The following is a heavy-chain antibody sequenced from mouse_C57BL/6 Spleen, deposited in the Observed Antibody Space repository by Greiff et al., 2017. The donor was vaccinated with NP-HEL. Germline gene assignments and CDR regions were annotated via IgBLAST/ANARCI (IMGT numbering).Heavy chain of an antibody. CDR1: GFNIKDDY. D-gene: IGHD1-1*01. CDR3: TTFYYYVSSPSWFAY. CDR2: IDPENGDT. V-gene: IGHV14-4*01. J-gene: IGHJ3*01. Sequence: VQLQQSGAELVRPGASVKLSCTASGFNIKDDYMHWVKQRPEQGLEWIGWIDPENGDTAYASKFQGKATITADTSSNTAYLQLSSLTSEDTAVYYCTTFYYYVSSPSWFAYWGQGTLVTVSA.